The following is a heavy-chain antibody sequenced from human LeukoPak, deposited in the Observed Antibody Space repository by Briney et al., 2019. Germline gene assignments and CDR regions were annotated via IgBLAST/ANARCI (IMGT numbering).Heavy chain of an antibody. CDR1: GFTFSSYA. V-gene: IGHV3-30*04. CDR3: AREFFYGDYGGFDY. J-gene: IGHJ4*02. CDR2: ISYDGSNK. Sequence: GGSLRLSCAASGFTFSSYAMHWVRQAPGKGLEWVAVISYDGSNKYYADSVKGRFTISRDNSKNTLYLQMNSLRAEDTAVYYCAREFFYGDYGGFDYWGQGALVTVSS. D-gene: IGHD4-17*01.